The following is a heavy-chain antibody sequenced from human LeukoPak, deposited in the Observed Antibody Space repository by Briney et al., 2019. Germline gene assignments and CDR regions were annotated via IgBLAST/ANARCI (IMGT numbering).Heavy chain of an antibody. Sequence: PGGSLRLSSAASGFTFSSYAMSWVRQAPGKGLEWVSAISGSGGSTYYADSVKGRFTISRDNSKNTPYLQMNSLRAEDTAVYYCAKDLSGSLVGATIDYWGQGTLVTVSS. CDR2: ISGSGGST. D-gene: IGHD1-26*01. V-gene: IGHV3-23*01. CDR3: AKDLSGSLVGATIDY. J-gene: IGHJ4*02. CDR1: GFTFSSYA.